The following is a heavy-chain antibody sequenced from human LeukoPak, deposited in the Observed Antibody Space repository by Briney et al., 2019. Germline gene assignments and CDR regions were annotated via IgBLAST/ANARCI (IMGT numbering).Heavy chain of an antibody. D-gene: IGHD6-13*01. CDR1: GFTFGSYG. CDR3: ARGDGGIAAALDY. Sequence: PGGSLRLSCAASGFTFGSYGMNWVRQAPGKGLEWVSVISGSGGTTYYADSVKGRFTISRDNSNNTLYLQMNCLRSEDTAVYYCARGDGGIAAALDYWGQGTLVTVSS. CDR2: ISGSGGTT. J-gene: IGHJ4*02. V-gene: IGHV3-23*01.